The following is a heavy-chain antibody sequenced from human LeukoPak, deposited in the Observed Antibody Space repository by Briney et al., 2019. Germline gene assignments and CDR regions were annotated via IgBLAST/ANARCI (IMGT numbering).Heavy chain of an antibody. J-gene: IGHJ4*02. CDR1: GFTFSSYA. CDR3: ARGWVSSSCYSTLFDY. D-gene: IGHD6-13*01. V-gene: IGHV3-30*04. Sequence: GGSLRLSCAASGFTFSSYAIHWVRQAPGKGLEWVAVISYDGSNKYYADSVKGRFTISRDNSKNTLYLQLNSLRAEDTAVYYCARGWVSSSCYSTLFDYWGQGTLVTVFS. CDR2: ISYDGSNK.